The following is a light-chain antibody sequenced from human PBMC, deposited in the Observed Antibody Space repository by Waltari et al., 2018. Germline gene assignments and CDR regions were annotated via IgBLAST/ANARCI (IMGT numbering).Light chain of an antibody. V-gene: IGLV4-69*01. Sequence: LVVTQSPSASASLGASVKLTCTLSSGPSSTVIAWLQQHPERGPRDLMKVNSDGSHSKGAEIPDRFSGSSSGAERYLTISNLQSEDEADYYCQTGGHGTWVFGGGTKLTVL. CDR2: VNSDGSH. CDR1: SGPSSTV. J-gene: IGLJ3*02. CDR3: QTGGHGTWV.